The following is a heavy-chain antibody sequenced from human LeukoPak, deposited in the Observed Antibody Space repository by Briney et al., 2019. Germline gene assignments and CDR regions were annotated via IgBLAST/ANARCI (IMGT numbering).Heavy chain of an antibody. D-gene: IGHD3-9*01. Sequence: SETLSLTCTVSGGSFTPYDWSWIRQPPGKGLEWIGHISYSGSTNYNPSLKSRVTVSIDTSKNQVSLKLSSMTAADTAVYYCARGFDGPNAFDIWGQGTMVTVSS. CDR2: ISYSGST. J-gene: IGHJ3*02. CDR3: ARGFDGPNAFDI. CDR1: GGSFTPYD. V-gene: IGHV4-59*01.